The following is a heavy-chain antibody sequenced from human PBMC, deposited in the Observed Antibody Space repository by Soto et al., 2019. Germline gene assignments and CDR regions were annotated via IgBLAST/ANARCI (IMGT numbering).Heavy chain of an antibody. CDR3: ASLGAILTGYDSFDM. D-gene: IGHD3-9*01. J-gene: IGHJ3*02. V-gene: IGHV5-51*01. Sequence: GESLKISCNGSGYTFSKDWIGWVRQMPGKGLEWMGHIYPDDSDTRYSPSFEGQVTFSADKSISTAYLQWTTLRASDTATYYCASLGAILTGYDSFDMWGQGTMVTVSS. CDR2: IYPDDSDT. CDR1: GYTFSKDW.